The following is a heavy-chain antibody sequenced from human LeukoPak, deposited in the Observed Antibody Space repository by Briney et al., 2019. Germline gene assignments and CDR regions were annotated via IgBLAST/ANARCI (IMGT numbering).Heavy chain of an antibody. V-gene: IGHV1-18*01. CDR1: GYTFTSYG. J-gene: IGHJ6*02. CDR3: ARGWELLPISYYYYGMDV. D-gene: IGHD1-26*01. CDR2: ISAYNGNT. Sequence: ASVKVSCKASGYTFTSYGISWVRQAPGQGLEWMGWISAYNGNTNYAQKFQGRVTMTRDTSISTAYMELSRLRSDDTAVYYCARGWELLPISYYYYGMDVWGQGTTVTVSS.